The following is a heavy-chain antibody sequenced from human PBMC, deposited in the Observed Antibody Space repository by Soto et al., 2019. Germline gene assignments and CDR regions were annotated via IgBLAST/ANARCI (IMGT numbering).Heavy chain of an antibody. CDR2: LYAEGST. CDR3: VRPRPSGENYGMDV. CDR1: GLTVSQNY. J-gene: IGHJ6*02. Sequence: VQLVESGGGLIQRGGSLRLSCVASGLTVSQNYMAWVRQAPEMEPQWVSVLYAEGSTYYTESVKGRFTISRDPSKNTLFLQMDGLRAEDTAVYYCVRPRPSGENYGMDVWGQGTTVTVSS. D-gene: IGHD1-26*01. V-gene: IGHV3-53*01.